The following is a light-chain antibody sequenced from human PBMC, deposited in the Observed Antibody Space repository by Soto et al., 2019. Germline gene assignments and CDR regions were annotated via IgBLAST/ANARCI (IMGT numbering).Light chain of an antibody. Sequence: DIQMTQSPTSLSASVGDRVTITCRSSEPISIYLNWYQQKPGTAPRLLLYSDFSLYSDVPSRFSGGRSGTDFTLTITDLQPDDFGIYYCQQTYSSPLTFGGGTRLEIK. CDR1: EPISIY. J-gene: IGKJ4*01. CDR2: SDF. CDR3: QQTYSSPLT. V-gene: IGKV1-39*01.